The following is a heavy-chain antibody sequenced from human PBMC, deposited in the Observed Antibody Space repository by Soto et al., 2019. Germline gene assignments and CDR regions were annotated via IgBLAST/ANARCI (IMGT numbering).Heavy chain of an antibody. D-gene: IGHD2-2*01. Sequence: GGSLRLSCAASGFTFSSYAMSWVRQAPGKGLEWVSAISGSGGSTYYADSVKGRFTISRDNSKNTLYLQMNSLRAEDTAVYYCAKDKGYQLLGLIGPWGRGTLVTVSS. CDR2: ISGSGGST. CDR1: GFTFSSYA. CDR3: AKDKGYQLLGLIGP. V-gene: IGHV3-23*01. J-gene: IGHJ5*02.